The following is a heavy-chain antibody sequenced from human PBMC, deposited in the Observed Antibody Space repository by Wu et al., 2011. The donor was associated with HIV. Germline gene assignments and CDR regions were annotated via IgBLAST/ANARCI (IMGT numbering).Heavy chain of an antibody. CDR2: INPATGDT. V-gene: IGHV1-2*02. Sequence: QVQLVQSGAEVKKPGASVKVSCRASGYTFTGYYIHWVRQAPGQGPEWMGWINPATGDTKYAQKFQGRVTMTRDTSISTAYLELSSLTSADTAVFYCAVLGISMVRGFMTPFDPWGQGTLVTVSS. CDR3: AVLGISMVRGFMTPFDP. CDR1: GYTFTGYY. J-gene: IGHJ5*02. D-gene: IGHD3-10*01.